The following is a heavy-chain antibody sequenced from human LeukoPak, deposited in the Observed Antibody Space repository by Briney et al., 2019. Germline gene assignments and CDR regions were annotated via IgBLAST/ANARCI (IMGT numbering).Heavy chain of an antibody. Sequence: ASVKVSCKASGYSFSSYGISWVRQAPGQGVEWMGWISAYNGNTNYAQNLQGRVSMTTDTSTTTAYMELSSLTSDDTAVYYCARGYDSSGYYYTGNNWFDPWGQGTLVTVSS. CDR1: GYSFSSYG. CDR2: ISAYNGNT. CDR3: ARGYDSSGYYYTGNNWFDP. V-gene: IGHV1-18*01. J-gene: IGHJ5*02. D-gene: IGHD3-22*01.